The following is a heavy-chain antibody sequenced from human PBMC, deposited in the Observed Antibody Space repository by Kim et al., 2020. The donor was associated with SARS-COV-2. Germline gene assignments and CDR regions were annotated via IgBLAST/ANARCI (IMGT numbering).Heavy chain of an antibody. V-gene: IGHV1-2*06. CDR3: ARDWRLYGDYDY. CDR1: GYTFTGSY. CDR2: INPNSGGT. Sequence: ASVKVSCKASGYTFTGSYMHWVRQAPGQGLEWMGRINPNSGGTNYAQKFQGRVTMTRDTSISTAYMELSRLRSDDTAVYYCARDWRLYGDYDYWGQGTLVTISS. D-gene: IGHD4-17*01. J-gene: IGHJ4*02.